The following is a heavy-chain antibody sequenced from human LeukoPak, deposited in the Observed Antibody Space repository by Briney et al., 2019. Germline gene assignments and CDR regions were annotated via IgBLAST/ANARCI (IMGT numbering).Heavy chain of an antibody. CDR3: ARALGYYYYMDV. D-gene: IGHD3-16*01. CDR2: ISSSSSSI. Sequence: GGSLRLSCAASGFTFSTYSMNWVRQAPGKGLEWVSYISSSSSSIYYADSVKGRLTISRDNDKNSLYLQMNSLRAEDTAVYYSARALGYYYYMDVWGKGTTVTVSS. CDR1: GFTFSTYS. V-gene: IGHV3-48*01. J-gene: IGHJ6*03.